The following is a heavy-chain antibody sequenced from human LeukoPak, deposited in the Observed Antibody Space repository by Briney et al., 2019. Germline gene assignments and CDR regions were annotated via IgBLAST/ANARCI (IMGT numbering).Heavy chain of an antibody. V-gene: IGHV3-23*01. D-gene: IGHD3-10*01. Sequence: GGSLRLSCAASGFTFSSYAMSWVRQAPGKGLEWVSHISVSGDSKYYADSVKGRFTVSRDNAEKSLYLQMDSLRAEDTAVYHCARVFWFGSDYYAMDLWGQGTAVTVSS. CDR2: ISVSGDSK. CDR1: GFTFSSYA. CDR3: ARVFWFGSDYYAMDL. J-gene: IGHJ6*02.